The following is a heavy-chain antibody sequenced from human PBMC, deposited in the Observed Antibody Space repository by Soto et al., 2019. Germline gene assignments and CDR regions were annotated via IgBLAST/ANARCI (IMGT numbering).Heavy chain of an antibody. CDR3: ARATYDPNLFDY. Sequence: ALVKVSCKASGYTFTGHYIHWVRQAPGQGLQWMGWINPNNGDTNYAQKFQGRVTMTRDTSISTAYLELSRLTSDDSAVYYCARATYDPNLFDYWGQGTPVTVSS. CDR1: GYTFTGHY. D-gene: IGHD3-3*01. CDR2: INPNNGDT. V-gene: IGHV1-2*02. J-gene: IGHJ4*02.